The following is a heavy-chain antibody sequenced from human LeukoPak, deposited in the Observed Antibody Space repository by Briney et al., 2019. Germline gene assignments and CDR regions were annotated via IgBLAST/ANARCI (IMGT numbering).Heavy chain of an antibody. CDR1: GFTFSSYS. CDR3: ARDLRFLEWSDFDY. CDR2: ISSSSSTI. Sequence: GGSLRLSCAASGFTFSSYSMNWVRQAPGKGLEWVSYISSSSSTIYYADSVKGRFTISRDNAKNLLYLQMNSLRAEDTAVYYCARDLRFLEWSDFDYWGQGTLVTVSS. V-gene: IGHV3-48*04. D-gene: IGHD3-3*01. J-gene: IGHJ4*02.